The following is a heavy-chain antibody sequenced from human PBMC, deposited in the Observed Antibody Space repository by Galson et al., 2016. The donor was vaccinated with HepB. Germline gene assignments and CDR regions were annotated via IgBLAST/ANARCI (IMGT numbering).Heavy chain of an antibody. CDR1: DYTFSGYG. D-gene: IGHD1-26*01. CDR3: AISPASGSWPKYYYSCMDV. J-gene: IGHJ6*02. CDR2: ISGYSGNT. Sequence: SVKVSCKASDYTFSGYGISWVRQAPGQGLEWMGWISGYSGNTNYAQKLQGRVTMTTDTSTSTAYMELRSLRSDDTAVYYCAISPASGSWPKYYYSCMDVWGQGTTVTVSS. V-gene: IGHV1-18*04.